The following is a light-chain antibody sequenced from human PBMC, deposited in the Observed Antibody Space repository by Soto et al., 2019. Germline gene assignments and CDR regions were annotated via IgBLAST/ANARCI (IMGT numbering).Light chain of an antibody. V-gene: IGLV1-47*01. CDR3: ATCDDSLGGAVV. CDR1: SSNIQSNY. J-gene: IGLJ2*01. CDR2: KDD. Sequence: QSVLTQPPSASGTPVQRVTISCSGSSSNIQSNYLYRYQQFPGTAPKLLIYKDDQRPSGVPGRFSGTKSGTSASPAISGLRSEDEADYYCATCDDSLGGAVVFGGGTKVTVL.